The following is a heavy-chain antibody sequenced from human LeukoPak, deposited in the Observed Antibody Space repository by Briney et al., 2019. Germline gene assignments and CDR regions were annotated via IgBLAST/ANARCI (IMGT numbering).Heavy chain of an antibody. Sequence: KPSETLSLTCTVSGGSISSGDYYWSWIRQPPGKGLEWIGYIYYSGSTYYNPSLKSRVTISVDTSKNQFSLKLSSVTAADTAVYYCARVGGIFGVVTNWFDPWGQGTLVTVSS. CDR3: ARVGGIFGVVTNWFDP. D-gene: IGHD3-3*01. J-gene: IGHJ5*02. CDR1: GGSISSGDYY. V-gene: IGHV4-30-4*08. CDR2: IYYSGST.